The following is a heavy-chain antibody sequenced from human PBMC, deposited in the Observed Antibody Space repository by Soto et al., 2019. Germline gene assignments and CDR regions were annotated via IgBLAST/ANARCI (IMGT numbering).Heavy chain of an antibody. CDR1: GYTFSAYF. CDR2: INSKTGDT. J-gene: IGHJ4*02. D-gene: IGHD3-10*01. CDR3: AKDEAGSYDF. V-gene: IGHV1-2*02. Sequence: ASVKVSCKASGYTFSAYFINWVRQAPGQGLEWMGLINSKTGDTFYAQNFQGRVTTSRDTSISTAYMELSSLRSDDTAVYYCAKDEAGSYDFWGQGTQVTVSS.